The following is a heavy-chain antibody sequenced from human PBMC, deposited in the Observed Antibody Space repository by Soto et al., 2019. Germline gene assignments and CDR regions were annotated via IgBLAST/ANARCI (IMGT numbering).Heavy chain of an antibody. Sequence: QVQLQESGPGLVKPSETLSLTCTVSAGSISSYYWSWIRQPPGKGLEWIGYIYYTGSTNYNPSLKSRVTISVDTSKNQFSLQLSSVTAADTAVYYCANLNWYFDLWGRGTLVTVSS. V-gene: IGHV4-59*01. CDR2: IYYTGST. CDR3: ANLNWYFDL. CDR1: AGSISSYY. J-gene: IGHJ2*01.